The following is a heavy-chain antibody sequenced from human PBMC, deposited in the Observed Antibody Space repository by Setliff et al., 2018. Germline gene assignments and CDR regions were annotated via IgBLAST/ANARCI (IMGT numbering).Heavy chain of an antibody. D-gene: IGHD5-18*01. CDR2: IYHNGNT. Sequence: SETLSLTCTASGGSISPYFWSWIRQPPGKGLEWIGYIYHNGNTNFNPSLKTRVSMSVDTSKNQIALNLKSVTAADTAVYYCARDRTAYSYGLDVWGQGTTVTVSS. J-gene: IGHJ6*02. V-gene: IGHV4-59*01. CDR1: GGSISPYF. CDR3: ARDRTAYSYGLDV.